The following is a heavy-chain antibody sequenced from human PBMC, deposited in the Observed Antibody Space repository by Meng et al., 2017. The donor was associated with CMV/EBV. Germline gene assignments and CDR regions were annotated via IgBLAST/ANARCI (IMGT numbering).Heavy chain of an antibody. CDR2: ISAYNGNT. CDR3: ARDSTAAIPNPFDY. V-gene: IGHV1-18*01. Sequence: ASVKVSCKASGYTFTSYGISWVRQAPGQGLEWMGWISAYNGNTNYAQKLQGRVTMTTDTSTSTAYMELRSLRSDDTAVDYCARDSTAAIPNPFDYWGQGTLVTVSS. D-gene: IGHD2-2*02. CDR1: GYTFTSYG. J-gene: IGHJ4*02.